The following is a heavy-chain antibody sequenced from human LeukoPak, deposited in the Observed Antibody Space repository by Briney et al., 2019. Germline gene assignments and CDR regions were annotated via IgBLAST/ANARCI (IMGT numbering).Heavy chain of an antibody. CDR1: GGSISSGSYC. Sequence: SETLSLTCTVSGGSISSGSYCWDWIRQPPGKGLEGIGGFYYSGRTYYNPSLKSRVTISVDTSKNQFSLKLSSVTAADTAVYYCAGTMIVVVTIPDAFDIWGQGTMVTVSS. J-gene: IGHJ3*02. CDR2: FYYSGRT. CDR3: AGTMIVVVTIPDAFDI. V-gene: IGHV4-39*07. D-gene: IGHD3-22*01.